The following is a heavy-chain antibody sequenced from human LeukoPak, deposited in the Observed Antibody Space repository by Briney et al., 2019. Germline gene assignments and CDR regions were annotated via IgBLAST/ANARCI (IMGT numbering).Heavy chain of an antibody. CDR2: ISYDGSNK. J-gene: IGHJ4*02. CDR1: GFTISSNS. CDR3: ARPAGGGASVGYFDN. D-gene: IGHD3-16*01. Sequence: GRSLRLSCAVSGFTISSNSMYWGCQAPGKGLEWVALISYDGSNKYYADSVKGRFTISRDNSKNTLYLQMNSRRAEDTAVYYCARPAGGGASVGYFDNWGQGTLVTVSS. V-gene: IGHV3-30*03.